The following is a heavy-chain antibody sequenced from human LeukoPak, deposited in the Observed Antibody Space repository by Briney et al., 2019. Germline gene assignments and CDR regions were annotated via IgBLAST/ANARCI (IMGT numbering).Heavy chain of an antibody. V-gene: IGHV4-34*01. J-gene: IGHJ3*02. CDR1: GGSFSGYY. Sequence: SETLSLTCAVYGGSFSGYYWSWIRQPPGKGLEWIGEINHSGSTNYNPSLKSRVTISVDTSKNQFSLKLSSVTAADTAVYYCARAGGSSSWYDAFDIWGQGTMVTVSS. D-gene: IGHD6-13*01. CDR3: ARAGGSSSWYDAFDI. CDR2: INHSGST.